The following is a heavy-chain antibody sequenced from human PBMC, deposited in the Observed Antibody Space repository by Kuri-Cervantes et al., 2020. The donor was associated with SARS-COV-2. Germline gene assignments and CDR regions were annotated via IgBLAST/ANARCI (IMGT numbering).Heavy chain of an antibody. CDR1: GGSFSGYY. V-gene: IGHV4-34*01. J-gene: IGHJ4*02. CDR3: ARGRSPGY. CDR2: INHSGST. Sequence: GSMRLSCAVYGGSFSGYYWSWIRQPPGKGLEWIGEINHSGSTNYNPSLKSRVTISVDTSKNQFSLKLSSVTAADTAVYYCARGRSPGYWGQGTLVTVSS.